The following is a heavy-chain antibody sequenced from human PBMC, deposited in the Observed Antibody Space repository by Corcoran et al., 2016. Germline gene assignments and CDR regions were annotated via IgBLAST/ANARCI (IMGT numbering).Heavy chain of an antibody. J-gene: IGHJ6*02. Sequence: QVQLVESGGGVVQPGRSLRLSCAASGFTFSSYGMHWVRQAPGKGLEWVAVISYDGSNKYYADSVKGRFTISRNNSKKTLYLQMNSLRAEDTAVYYCANYGSTPVGMDVWGQGTTVTVSS. CDR1: GFTFSSYG. CDR2: ISYDGSNK. V-gene: IGHV3-30*18. CDR3: ANYGSTPVGMDV. D-gene: IGHD3-10*01.